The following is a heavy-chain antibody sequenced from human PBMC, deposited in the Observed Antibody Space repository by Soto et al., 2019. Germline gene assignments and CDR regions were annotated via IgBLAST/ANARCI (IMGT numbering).Heavy chain of an antibody. CDR3: ARDLCSGGECFSGH. CDR1: GFTFSSYA. D-gene: IGHD2-21*01. J-gene: IGHJ4*02. CDR2: ISYDGTDT. V-gene: IGHV3-30*03. Sequence: GGSLRLSCAASGFTFSSYAMHWVRQAPGKGLEWVAVISYDGTDTYYADSVRGRFTISRDNSKNTMYLQMNSLRVDDTAVYYCARDLCSGGECFSGHWGQGTLVTVSS.